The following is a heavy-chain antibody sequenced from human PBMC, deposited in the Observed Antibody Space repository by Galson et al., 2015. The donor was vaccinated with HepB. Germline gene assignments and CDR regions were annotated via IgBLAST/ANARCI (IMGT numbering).Heavy chain of an antibody. CDR1: GFTFSSSA. CDR3: VKDRGGLTALAGTFDY. J-gene: IGHJ4*02. CDR2: ISINGGST. Sequence: SLRLSCAASGFTFSSSAMHWVRQAPGKGLEYVSTISINGGSTHYADSVKGRITISRDNSKNTLYLQMSSLRAEDTAVYYCVKDRGGLTALAGTFDYWGQGTLVTVSS. V-gene: IGHV3-64D*06. D-gene: IGHD3-16*01.